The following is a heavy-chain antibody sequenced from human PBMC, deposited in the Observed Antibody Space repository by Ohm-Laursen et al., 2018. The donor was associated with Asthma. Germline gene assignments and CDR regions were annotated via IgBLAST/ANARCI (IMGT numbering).Heavy chain of an antibody. Sequence: SLRLSCTASGYTFSRYSIHWVRQAPGKGLEWVSVIYSGGSTYYSDSVKGRFTISRDNSKNTLYLQMNSLRAEDTAVYYCAKFGRDYRSHGMDVWGQGTTVTVSS. D-gene: IGHD4-11*01. CDR1: GYTFSRYS. J-gene: IGHJ6*02. CDR2: IYSGGST. V-gene: IGHV3-53*01. CDR3: AKFGRDYRSHGMDV.